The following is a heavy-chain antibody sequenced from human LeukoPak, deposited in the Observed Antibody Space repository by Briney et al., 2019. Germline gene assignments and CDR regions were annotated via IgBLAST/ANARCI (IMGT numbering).Heavy chain of an antibody. CDR3: ARGVGSGYTDY. J-gene: IGHJ4*02. Sequence: SETLSLTCTVSSGSISTSNYYWTWIRQPPGNGLEWIGFISYSGNTNYNPSLKSRVTISLETSKNQFSLKLISVIAADTAVYYCARGVGSGYTDYWGQGAQVTVSS. CDR1: SGSISTSNYY. CDR2: ISYSGNT. D-gene: IGHD3-22*01. V-gene: IGHV4-61*01.